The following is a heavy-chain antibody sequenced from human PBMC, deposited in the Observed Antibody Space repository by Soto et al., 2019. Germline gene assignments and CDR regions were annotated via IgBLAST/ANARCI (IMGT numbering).Heavy chain of an antibody. D-gene: IGHD3-3*01. CDR2: IKPDGSDK. CDR3: ATDLNWSGA. CDR1: RFTFSSYW. Sequence: GGSLRLSCAAPRFTFSSYWMTWVRQAPGKGLEFLATIKPDGSDKYYVDSVRGRFTISRDNAKNSLSLQMNSLRAEDTALYYCATDLNWSGAWGQGTMVTVSS. J-gene: IGHJ3*01. V-gene: IGHV3-7*01.